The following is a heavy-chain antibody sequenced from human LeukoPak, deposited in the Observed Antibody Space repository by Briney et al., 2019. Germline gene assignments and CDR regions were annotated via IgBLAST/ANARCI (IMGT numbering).Heavy chain of an antibody. CDR1: GFTFSSYS. CDR3: TTVLHYYDSSGYYSAQGY. V-gene: IGHV3-15*01. CDR2: IKSKTDGGTT. Sequence: GGSLRLSCAASGFTFSSYSMNWVRQAPGKGLEWVGRIKSKTDGGTTDYAAPVKGRFTISRDDSKNTLYLQMNSLKTEDTAVYYCTTVLHYYDSSGYYSAQGYWGQGTLVTVSS. J-gene: IGHJ4*02. D-gene: IGHD3-22*01.